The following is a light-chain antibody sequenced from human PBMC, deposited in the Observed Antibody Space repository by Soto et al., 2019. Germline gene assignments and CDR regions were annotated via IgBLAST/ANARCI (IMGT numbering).Light chain of an antibody. CDR3: QQSYSSPPT. J-gene: IGKJ1*01. CDR1: QTISSW. Sequence: DIQMTQSPSTLSGSVGDRVTITYRASQTISSWLAWYQQKPGKAPKLLIFAASSLQSGVPSRFSGSRSGPDFTLTISSLQPEDFATYYCQQSYSSPPTFGQGTKVDIK. CDR2: AAS. V-gene: IGKV1-39*01.